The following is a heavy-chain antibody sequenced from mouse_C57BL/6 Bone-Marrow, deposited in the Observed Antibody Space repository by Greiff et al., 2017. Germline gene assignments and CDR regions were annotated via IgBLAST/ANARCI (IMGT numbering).Heavy chain of an antibody. CDR3: TTRHGSSWAWFAY. J-gene: IGHJ3*01. CDR1: GFNIKDDY. CDR2: IDPENGDT. V-gene: IGHV14-4*01. Sequence: VQLKESGAELVRPGASVKLSCTASGFNIKDDYMHWVKQRPEQGLEWIGWIDPENGDTEYASKFQGKATITADTSSNTAYLQLSSLTSEDTAVYYCTTRHGSSWAWFAYWGQGTLVTVSA. D-gene: IGHD1-1*01.